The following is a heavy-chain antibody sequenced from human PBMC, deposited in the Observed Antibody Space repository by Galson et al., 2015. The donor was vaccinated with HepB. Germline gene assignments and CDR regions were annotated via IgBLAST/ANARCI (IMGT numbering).Heavy chain of an antibody. V-gene: IGHV3-23*01. CDR3: AKDTATAMVRTTDYYYYYGMDV. J-gene: IGHJ6*02. Sequence: SLRLSCAASGFTFSSYAMSWVRQAPGKGLEWVSAISGSGGSTYYADSVKGRFTISRDNSKSTLYLQMNSLRAEDTAVYYCAKDTATAMVRTTDYYYYYGMDVWGQGTTVTVSS. CDR1: GFTFSSYA. CDR2: ISGSGGST. D-gene: IGHD5-18*01.